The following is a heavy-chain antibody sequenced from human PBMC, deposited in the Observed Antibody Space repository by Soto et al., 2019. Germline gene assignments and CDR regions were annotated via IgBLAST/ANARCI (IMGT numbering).Heavy chain of an antibody. D-gene: IGHD3-10*01. J-gene: IGHJ3*02. Sequence: PSETLSLTCTVSGDSVNSGTYYWSWIRQPPGKGLEWIGYIYNSGTTKYNPSLKSRVTISVDTSKNQFSLNLSSVTAADTAVYYCARRYGSAFDIWGQGTMVTVS. CDR3: ARRYGSAFDI. CDR1: GDSVNSGTYY. V-gene: IGHV4-61*01. CDR2: IYNSGTT.